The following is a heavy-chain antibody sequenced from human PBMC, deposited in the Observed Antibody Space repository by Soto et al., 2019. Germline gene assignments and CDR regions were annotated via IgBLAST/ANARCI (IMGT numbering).Heavy chain of an antibody. CDR1: GGTFSSYA. Sequence: SVKVSCKXSGGTFSSYAISWVRQAPGQGLEWMGGIIPIFGTANYAQKFQGRVTITADESTSTAYMELSSLRSEDTAVYYCASTRGYYYDSSGMYYFDYWGQGTLVTVSS. V-gene: IGHV1-69*13. CDR3: ASTRGYYYDSSGMYYFDY. J-gene: IGHJ4*02. CDR2: IIPIFGTA. D-gene: IGHD3-22*01.